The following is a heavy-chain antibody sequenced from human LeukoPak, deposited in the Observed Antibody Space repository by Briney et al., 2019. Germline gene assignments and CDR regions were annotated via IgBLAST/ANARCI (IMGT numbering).Heavy chain of an antibody. CDR3: ARGGGDVDTAIPPYFDY. CDR1: GFTFDDYG. CDR2: INWNGGST. D-gene: IGHD5-18*01. Sequence: GGSLRLSCAASGFTFDDYGMSWVRQAPGKGLEWVSGINWNGGSTGYADSVKGRFTISRDNGKNSLYLQMNSLRAEDTALYYCARGGGDVDTAIPPYFDYWGQGTLVTVSS. V-gene: IGHV3-20*04. J-gene: IGHJ4*02.